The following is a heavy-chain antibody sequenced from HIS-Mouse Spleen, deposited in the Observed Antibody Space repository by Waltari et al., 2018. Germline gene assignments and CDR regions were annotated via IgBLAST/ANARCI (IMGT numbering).Heavy chain of an antibody. CDR2: IDWDDDK. J-gene: IGHJ4*02. V-gene: IGHV2-70*15. D-gene: IGHD6-19*01. CDR1: GFSLSTRGMC. Sequence: QVTLRESGPALVKPTQTLTLTCTFSGFSLSTRGMCVSWIRPPPGKALEWLARIDWDDDKYYSTSLKTRLTISRDTSKNQVVLTMTNMDPLDTATYYCARIVEGYTSGWYAFDYWGQGTLVTVSS. CDR3: ARIVEGYTSGWYAFDY.